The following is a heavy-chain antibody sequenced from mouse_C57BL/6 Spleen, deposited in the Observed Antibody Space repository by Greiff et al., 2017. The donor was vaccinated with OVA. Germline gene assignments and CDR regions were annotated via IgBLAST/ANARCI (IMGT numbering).Heavy chain of an antibody. J-gene: IGHJ3*01. V-gene: IGHV5-6*02. Sequence: DVMLVESGGDLVKPGGSLKLSCAASGFTFSSYGMSWVRQTPDKRLEWVATISSGGSYTYYPDSVKGRFTISRDNAKNTLYLQMSSLKSEDTDMYYCARGDYGSSYPAWFAYWGQGTLVTVSA. CDR2: ISSGGSYT. D-gene: IGHD1-1*01. CDR3: ARGDYGSSYPAWFAY. CDR1: GFTFSSYG.